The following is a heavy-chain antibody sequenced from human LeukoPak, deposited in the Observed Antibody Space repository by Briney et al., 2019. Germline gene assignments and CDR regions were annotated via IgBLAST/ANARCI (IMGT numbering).Heavy chain of an antibody. V-gene: IGHV3-48*03. CDR3: ARDDLSTSTLQIRGYYYYGMDV. Sequence: GGSLRLSCAASGFTFSSYEMNWVRQAPGKGLEWVSYISSSGSTIYYADSVKGRFTISRDNAKNSLYLQMNSLRAEDTAVYYCARDDLSTSTLQIRGYYYYGMDVWGQGTTVTVSS. J-gene: IGHJ6*02. D-gene: IGHD5/OR15-5a*01. CDR1: GFTFSSYE. CDR2: ISSSGSTI.